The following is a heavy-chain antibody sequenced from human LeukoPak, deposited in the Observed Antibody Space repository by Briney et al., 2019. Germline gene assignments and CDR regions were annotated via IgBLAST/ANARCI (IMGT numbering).Heavy chain of an antibody. Sequence: GASVKVSYKASGYTFTVYYMHWVRQAPGQGLEWMGWINPNSGGTNYAQKFQGRVIMTRDTPISTAYMELSRLRSDETAVYYCATGYSSGWYYFDYWGQGTLVTVSS. D-gene: IGHD6-19*01. CDR1: GYTFTVYY. V-gene: IGHV1-2*02. J-gene: IGHJ4*02. CDR2: INPNSGGT. CDR3: ATGYSSGWYYFDY.